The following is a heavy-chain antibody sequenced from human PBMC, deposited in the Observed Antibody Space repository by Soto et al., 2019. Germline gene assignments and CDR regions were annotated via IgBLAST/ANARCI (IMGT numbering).Heavy chain of an antibody. Sequence: PSETLSLTCTVSGGSISSYYWSWIRQPPGKGLEWIGYIYYSGSTNYNPSLKSRVTISVDTSKNQFSLKLSSVTAADTAVYYCARLGYSGYERWFDPWGQGTLVTVSS. D-gene: IGHD5-12*01. CDR3: ARLGYSGYERWFDP. CDR2: IYYSGST. CDR1: GGSISSYY. J-gene: IGHJ5*02. V-gene: IGHV4-59*01.